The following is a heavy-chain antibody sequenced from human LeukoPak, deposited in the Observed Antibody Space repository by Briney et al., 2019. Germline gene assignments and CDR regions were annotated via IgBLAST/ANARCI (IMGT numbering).Heavy chain of an antibody. V-gene: IGHV4-61*02. CDR3: ARASTGTGRYNWYDL. CDR2: GNARGST. CDR1: GGSFSSVTLY. Sequence: PSQTLSLTCSVSGGSFSSVTLYWSWIRQPAGKGLEWIGRGNARGSTDSNPSLRSRVTVSVDTSKNQVSLRLSSVTAADPAVYYCARASTGTGRYNWYDLWGQGTLVTGSS. D-gene: IGHD5-24*01. J-gene: IGHJ4*02.